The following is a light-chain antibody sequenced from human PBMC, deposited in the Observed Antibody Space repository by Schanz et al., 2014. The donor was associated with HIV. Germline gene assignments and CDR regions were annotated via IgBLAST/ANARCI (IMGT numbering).Light chain of an antibody. V-gene: IGKV3-20*01. CDR3: QQYGSSPIT. CDR2: GAS. J-gene: IGKJ5*01. CDR1: QSVSSGQ. Sequence: EIVLTQSPGTLSLSPGERATLSCRASQSVSSGQLAWYQQRPGQPPRLLIYGASRRAAGVPDRFSGGGSGTDFTLTISRLEPEDFAVYYCQQYGSSPITFGQGTRLEIK.